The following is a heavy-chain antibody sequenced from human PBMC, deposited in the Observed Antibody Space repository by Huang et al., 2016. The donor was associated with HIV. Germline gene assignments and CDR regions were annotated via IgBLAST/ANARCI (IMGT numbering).Heavy chain of an antibody. V-gene: IGHV4-34*02. CDR1: GGSSTGNY. CDR2: VNDSGAT. J-gene: IGHJ6*02. CDR3: ARQWTILEWLLGLDV. Sequence: QMQLQQRGAGLLKPSETLSLTCGVSGGSSTGNYLTWIRQAPGKGLEWIGEVNDSGATNCAPFLNGRVTISLDKANRELALNLRSVTAADAAVYYCARQWTILEWLLGLDVWGQGTTVIVSS. D-gene: IGHD3-3*01.